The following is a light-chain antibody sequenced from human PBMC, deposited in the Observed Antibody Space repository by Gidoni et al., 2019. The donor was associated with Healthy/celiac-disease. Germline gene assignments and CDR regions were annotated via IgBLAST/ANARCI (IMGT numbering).Light chain of an antibody. CDR2: AAS. CDR3: QQSYSTPPMWT. V-gene: IGKV1-39*01. Sequence: DIQMTQSPSSLSASVGDRVTITCRASQSISSYLNWYQQKPGKAPKLLIYAASSLQSGVPSRFSGSGSVTDFTLTISSLQPEDFATYYCQQSYSTPPMWTFGQGTKVEIK. J-gene: IGKJ1*01. CDR1: QSISSY.